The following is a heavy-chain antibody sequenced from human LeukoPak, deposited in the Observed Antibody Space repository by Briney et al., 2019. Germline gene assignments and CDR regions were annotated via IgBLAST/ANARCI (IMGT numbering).Heavy chain of an antibody. J-gene: IGHJ4*02. CDR1: GYTFTGYY. CDR2: INPNSGGT. Sequence: GESLKISCKASGYTFTGYYMHWVRQAPGQGLEWMEWINPNSGGTNYAQKFQGRVTMTRDTSISTAYMELSRLRSDDTAVYYCARSPSGLLPNYWGQGTLVTVSS. CDR3: ARSPSGLLPNY. D-gene: IGHD3-22*01. V-gene: IGHV1-2*02.